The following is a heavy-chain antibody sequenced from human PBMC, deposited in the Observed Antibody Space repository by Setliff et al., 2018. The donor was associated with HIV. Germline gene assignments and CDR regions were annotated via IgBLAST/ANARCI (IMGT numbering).Heavy chain of an antibody. CDR2: INNSGST. V-gene: IGHV4-34*01. J-gene: IGHJ2*01. D-gene: IGHD3-3*01. CDR3: AREGARITIFGVVTALWYFDL. Sequence: SETLSLTCAVYNGSFSGYYWSWIRQPPGMGLEWIGEINNSGSTNYNPSLKSRVTISLDTSKNQFSLKLSSVTAADTAVYYCAREGARITIFGVVTALWYFDLWGRGTLVTVSS. CDR1: NGSFSGYY.